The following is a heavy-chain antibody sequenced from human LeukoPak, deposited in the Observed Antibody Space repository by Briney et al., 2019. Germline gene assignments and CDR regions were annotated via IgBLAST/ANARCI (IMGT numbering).Heavy chain of an antibody. CDR3: AREGSSTSWLVY. J-gene: IGHJ4*02. D-gene: IGHD2-2*01. CDR2: IYYSGST. Sequence: SETLSLTCTVSGGSISSSSYYWGWIRQPPGKGLEWIGSIYYSGSTYYNPSLKSRVTISVDTSKNQFSLKLSSVTAADTAVYYCAREGSSTSWLVYWGQGTLVTVSS. V-gene: IGHV4-39*07. CDR1: GGSISSSSYY.